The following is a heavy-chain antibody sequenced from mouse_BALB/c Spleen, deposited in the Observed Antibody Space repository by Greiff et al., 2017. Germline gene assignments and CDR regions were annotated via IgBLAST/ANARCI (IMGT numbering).Heavy chain of an antibody. V-gene: IGHV7-1*02. Sequence: EVNVVESGGGLVQPGGSLRLSCATSGFTFSDFYMEWVRQPPGKRLEWIAASRNKANDYTTEYSASVKGRFIVSRDTSQSILYLQMNALRAEDTAIYYCARDGGYGNYGAMDYWGQGTSVTVSS. D-gene: IGHD2-10*02. CDR3: ARDGGYGNYGAMDY. J-gene: IGHJ4*01. CDR2: SRNKANDYTT. CDR1: GFTFSDFY.